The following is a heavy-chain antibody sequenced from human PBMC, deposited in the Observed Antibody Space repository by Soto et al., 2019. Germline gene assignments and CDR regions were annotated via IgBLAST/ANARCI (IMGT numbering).Heavy chain of an antibody. D-gene: IGHD3-22*01. CDR3: VRDFYFHDSGYYYGGDSFAI. Sequence: QVRLQESGPGLLKTSETMSLTCTVSGGSIKSGGYYWIWIRQSPGNGLDWMGYSYHSGSSYYNPSHKSRLTLSVDTFKNEFSLRLTSVTAAHTATYYCVRDFYFHDSGYYYGGDSFAICGQGTVVTVSS. J-gene: IGHJ3*02. CDR1: GGSIKSGGYY. CDR2: SYHSGSS. V-gene: IGHV4-31*03.